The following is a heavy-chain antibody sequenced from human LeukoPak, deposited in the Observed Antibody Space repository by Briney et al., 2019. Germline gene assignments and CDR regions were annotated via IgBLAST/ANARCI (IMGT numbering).Heavy chain of an antibody. Sequence: ASVKVSCKASGYTFTSYAMHWVRQAPGQRLEWMGWINAGNGNTKYSQKFQGRVTITRDTSASTAYMELSSLRPEDTAVYYCAIPWSPAADYFDYWGQGTLVTVSS. CDR2: INAGNGNT. CDR3: AIPWSPAADYFDY. J-gene: IGHJ4*02. CDR1: GYTFTSYA. V-gene: IGHV1-3*01. D-gene: IGHD2-2*01.